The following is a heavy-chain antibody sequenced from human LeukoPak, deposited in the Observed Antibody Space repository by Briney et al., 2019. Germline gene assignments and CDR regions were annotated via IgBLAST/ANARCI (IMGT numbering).Heavy chain of an antibody. Sequence: PGGSLRLSCAASGFTFDDYTMHWVRQAPGKGLEWVSLISWDGGSTYYADSVKGRFTISRDNAKNSLYLQMNSLRAEDTAVYYCAREEYYYGSGRSYYYYYMDVWGKGTTVTISS. CDR1: GFTFDDYT. CDR3: AREEYYYGSGRSYYYYYMDV. J-gene: IGHJ6*03. D-gene: IGHD3-10*01. CDR2: ISWDGGST. V-gene: IGHV3-43*01.